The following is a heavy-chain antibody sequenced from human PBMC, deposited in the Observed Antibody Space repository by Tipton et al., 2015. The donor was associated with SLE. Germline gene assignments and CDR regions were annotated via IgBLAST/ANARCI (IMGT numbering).Heavy chain of an antibody. CDR1: GYTFTSSG. CDR2: ISVYNGNT. D-gene: IGHD5-24*01. Sequence: QSGPEVKKPGASVKVSCKASGYTFTSSGISWVRQAPGQGLEWMGWISVYNGNTNYPQKLQGRVTMTTDTSTSTAYMELRSLRSDDTAVYYCARCPKMATNNRGWFDPWGQGTLVTVSS. J-gene: IGHJ5*02. CDR3: ARCPKMATNNRGWFDP. V-gene: IGHV1-18*01.